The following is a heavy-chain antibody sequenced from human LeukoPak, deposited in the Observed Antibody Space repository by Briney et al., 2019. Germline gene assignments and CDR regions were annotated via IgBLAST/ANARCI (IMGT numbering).Heavy chain of an antibody. D-gene: IGHD3-16*01. Sequence: SETLSLNCSVSGGSIRSYYWSWIRQPPGKGLEWIGYIYYSGSTNYIPSLKSRVTLSVDTSKNQFSLKLSSVTAADTAVYYCARTPGGVAPFDYWGQRTLVTVSS. CDR1: GGSIRSYY. CDR3: ARTPGGVAPFDY. V-gene: IGHV4-59*01. CDR2: IYYSGST. J-gene: IGHJ4*02.